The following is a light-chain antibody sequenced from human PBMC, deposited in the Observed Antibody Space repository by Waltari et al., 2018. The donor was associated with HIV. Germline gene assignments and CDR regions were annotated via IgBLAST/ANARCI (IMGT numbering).Light chain of an antibody. J-gene: IGLJ2*01. CDR2: EDS. CDR3: YSTDSSGNPL. V-gene: IGLV3-10*01. CDR1: ALPTKY. Sequence: SYELTQPPSVSVSPGQTARITCSGDALPTKYAYLYQQKSGQAPMLVIYEDSKRPSEIPERFSGSSSGTMATLTISGAQVEDEADYYCYSTDSSGNPLFGGGTKLTVL.